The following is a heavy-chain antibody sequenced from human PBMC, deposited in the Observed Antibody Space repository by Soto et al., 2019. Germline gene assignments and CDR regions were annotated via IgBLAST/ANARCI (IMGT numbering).Heavy chain of an antibody. CDR2: IRSKPYDGTT. J-gene: IGHJ6*02. V-gene: IGHV3-49*03. D-gene: IGHD3-10*01. Sequence: ALRLFCTASGFTVGDYAMSWFRQAPGKGLEGVGFIRSKPYDGTTEYAASAKGRFTISRDDSKSISYLQMNSLKTEDTAVYYCAKALFSRLRGASYYSNGMDAWGQVTTLTVSS. CDR3: AKALFSRLRGASYYSNGMDA. CDR1: GFTVGDYA.